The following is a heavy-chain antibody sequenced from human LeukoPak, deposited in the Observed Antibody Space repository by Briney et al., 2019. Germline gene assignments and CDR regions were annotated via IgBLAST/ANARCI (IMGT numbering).Heavy chain of an antibody. J-gene: IGHJ4*02. CDR3: AREPIVGVHFDY. CDR2: ISGSGGST. D-gene: IGHD1-26*01. CDR1: GFTFSSYA. Sequence: TGGSLRLSCAASGFTFSSYAMSWVRQAPGKGLEWVSAISGSGGSTYHADSVKGRFTISRDNSKNTLYLQMNSLRAEDTAVYYCAREPIVGVHFDYWGQGTLLTVSS. V-gene: IGHV3-23*01.